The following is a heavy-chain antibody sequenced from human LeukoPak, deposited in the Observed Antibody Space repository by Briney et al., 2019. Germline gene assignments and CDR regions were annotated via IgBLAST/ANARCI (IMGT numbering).Heavy chain of an antibody. J-gene: IGHJ5*01. V-gene: IGHV1-3*01. CDR1: GYIFTNHA. Sequence: ASVKVSCKASGYIFTNHAMHWVRQAPGQGLEWMGWINAANGDTKYSQKFRGRVTITRDTSANIVYVELSSLISEDTAVYYCARPRASSPSNWFDSWGQGTLVTASS. D-gene: IGHD6-13*01. CDR3: ARPRASSPSNWFDS. CDR2: INAANGDT.